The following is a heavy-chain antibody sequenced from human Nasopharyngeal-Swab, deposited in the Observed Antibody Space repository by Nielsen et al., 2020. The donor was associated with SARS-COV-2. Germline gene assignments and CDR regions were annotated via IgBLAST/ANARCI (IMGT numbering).Heavy chain of an antibody. D-gene: IGHD1-26*01. V-gene: IGHV1-2*06. CDR3: ARVIVVSGRGAFDI. CDR2: INPNSGGT. Sequence: VKVSCKASGYTFTGYYMHWVRQAPGQGLEWMGRINPNSGGTNYAQKFQGRVTMTRDTSISTAYMELSRLRSDDTAVYYCARVIVVSGRGAFDIWGQGTMVTVSS. CDR1: GYTFTGYY. J-gene: IGHJ3*02.